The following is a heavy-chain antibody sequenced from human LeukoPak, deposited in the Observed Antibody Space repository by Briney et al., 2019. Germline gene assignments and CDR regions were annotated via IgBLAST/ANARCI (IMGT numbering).Heavy chain of an antibody. J-gene: IGHJ4*02. CDR2: MNPNSGNT. CDR1: GYTFTNYD. V-gene: IGHV1-8*03. CDR3: AKAGESARSRSGYCY. Sequence: AASVKVSCKASGYTFTNYDINWVRQATGQGLEWMGWMNPNSGNTGYAQKFQGRITITRNTSISIAYMELSGLRSEDTAMYYCAKAGESARSRSGYCYWGQGTLVTVSS. D-gene: IGHD3-3*01.